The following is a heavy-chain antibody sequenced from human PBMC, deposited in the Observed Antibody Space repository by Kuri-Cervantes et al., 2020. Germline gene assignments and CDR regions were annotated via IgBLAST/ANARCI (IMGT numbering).Heavy chain of an antibody. CDR1: GYTFTSYY. Sequence: ASVKVSCKASGYTFTSYYMHWVRQAPGQGLEWMGIINPSGGSTSYAQKFQGRVTMTRDTSTSTVYMELSSLKSDDTAIYYCSRGRKITGGGLEEHWGQGTLVTVSS. J-gene: IGHJ4*02. D-gene: IGHD3/OR15-3a*01. CDR2: INPSGGST. V-gene: IGHV1-46*01. CDR3: SRGRKITGGGLEEH.